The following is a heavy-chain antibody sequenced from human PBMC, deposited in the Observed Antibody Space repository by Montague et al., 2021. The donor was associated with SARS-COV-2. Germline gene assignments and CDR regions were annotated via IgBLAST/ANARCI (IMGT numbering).Heavy chain of an antibody. CDR3: ARGYDYVWGSYSYLHWFDP. J-gene: IGHJ5*02. CDR2: INHSGST. Sequence: SETLSLTCAVYGGSFSSYYWSWIRQPPGKGLEWIGEINHSGSTNYNPSLKSRVTISVDTSKNQFSLKLSSVTAADTAVYYCARGYDYVWGSYSYLHWFDPWGQGTLVTVSS. CDR1: GGSFSSYY. V-gene: IGHV4-34*01. D-gene: IGHD3-16*02.